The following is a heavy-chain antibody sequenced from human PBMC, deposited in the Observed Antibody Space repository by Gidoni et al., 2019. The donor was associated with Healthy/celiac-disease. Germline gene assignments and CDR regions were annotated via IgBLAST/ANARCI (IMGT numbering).Heavy chain of an antibody. CDR2: ISHDGSDK. J-gene: IGHJ6*02. V-gene: IGHV3-30*01. Sequence: QVQLVESGGGVVQPGRSLRLSCAASRFTFRSYAMHWVRQAPGKGLEWVAVISHDGSDKYYVDSVKGRFTISRDNSKNTLYLQMNSLRTEDTAVYYCVRDPFLPPAMDVWGQGTTVTVSS. CDR3: VRDPFLPPAMDV. CDR1: RFTFRSYA.